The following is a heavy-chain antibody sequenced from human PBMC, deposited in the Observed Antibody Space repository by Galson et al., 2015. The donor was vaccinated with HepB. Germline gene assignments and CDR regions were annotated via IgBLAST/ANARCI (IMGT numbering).Heavy chain of an antibody. Sequence: CAISGDSVSSNIAAWNWIRQSPSRGLEWLGRTWYTSKWYNDYAVSVKSRITINPDTSKNQFSLQLNSVTPDDTAVYYCARGTSHADSSSSFGYYYYMDVWGKGTTVTVSS. D-gene: IGHD6-6*01. CDR1: GDSVSSNIAA. J-gene: IGHJ6*03. CDR3: ARGTSHADSSSSFGYYYYMDV. CDR2: TWYTSKWYN. V-gene: IGHV6-1*01.